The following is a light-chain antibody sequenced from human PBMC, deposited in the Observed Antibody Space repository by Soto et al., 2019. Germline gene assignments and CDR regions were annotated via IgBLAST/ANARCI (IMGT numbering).Light chain of an antibody. V-gene: IGLV2-14*03. Sequence: QSVLTQPASVSGSPGQSITISCTGTSSDVGAYNYVSWYQQHPGEAPKLMIYDVTNRPSGVSNRFSGSKSGNTASLTISGLQAEDEAHYYCSSYTIGSALVIFGGGTKVTVL. CDR3: SSYTIGSALVI. CDR2: DVT. CDR1: SSDVGAYNY. J-gene: IGLJ2*01.